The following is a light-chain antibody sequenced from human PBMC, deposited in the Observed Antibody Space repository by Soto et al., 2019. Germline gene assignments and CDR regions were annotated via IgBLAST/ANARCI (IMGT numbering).Light chain of an antibody. CDR2: RDH. Sequence: QAVVTQPPSASGTPGQRVIITCSGGTSNVERNYVYWYQHLPGAAPKLLIYRDHQRPSGVPDRFSASKSGTSASLAISGLRSEDEADYYCAVWDDRLSGLFGGGTKLTAL. CDR3: AVWDDRLSGL. CDR1: TSNVERNY. J-gene: IGLJ3*02. V-gene: IGLV1-47*01.